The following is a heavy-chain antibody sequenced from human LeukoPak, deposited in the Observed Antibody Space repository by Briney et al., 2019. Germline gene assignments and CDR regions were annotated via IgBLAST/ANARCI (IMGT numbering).Heavy chain of an antibody. V-gene: IGHV3-7*01. CDR3: ARDGGYGGNAVVFDY. D-gene: IGHD4-23*01. J-gene: IGHJ4*02. Sequence: GSLRLSCAASGFTFSSYWMSWGRQAPGKGLGWGANIKQDGSEKYYVDSVKGRFTISRDNAKNSLYLQMNSLRAEDTAVYYCARDGGYGGNAVVFDYWGQGTLVTVSS. CDR1: GFTFSSYW. CDR2: IKQDGSEK.